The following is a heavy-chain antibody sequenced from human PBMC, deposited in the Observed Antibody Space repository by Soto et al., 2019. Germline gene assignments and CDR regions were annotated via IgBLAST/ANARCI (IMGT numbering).Heavy chain of an antibody. CDR3: AKLNSRTILKGNGFDP. CDR2: ISDSGNST. CDR1: GFTFSSYA. Sequence: GGSLRLSCAASGFTFSSYAMSWVRQAPGKGLEWVSGISDSGNSTYYADSVKGRFTISRDNPKNTLYLQMNSLGAEDTALYYYAKLNSRTILKGNGFDPWGQGTLVTVSS. D-gene: IGHD3-3*01. V-gene: IGHV3-23*01. J-gene: IGHJ5*02.